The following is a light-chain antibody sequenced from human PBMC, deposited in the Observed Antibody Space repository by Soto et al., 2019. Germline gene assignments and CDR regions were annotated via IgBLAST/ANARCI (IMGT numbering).Light chain of an antibody. Sequence: EIVMTQSPATLSVSPGERATLSCRASQSVSSNLAWYQQKPGQAPRLRIYGASTRATGIPARFSGSGSGTEFTLTISSLQYEDFAVYYCQQYNNWPPLTFGGGTKVEIK. V-gene: IGKV3-15*01. CDR2: GAS. J-gene: IGKJ4*01. CDR3: QQYNNWPPLT. CDR1: QSVSSN.